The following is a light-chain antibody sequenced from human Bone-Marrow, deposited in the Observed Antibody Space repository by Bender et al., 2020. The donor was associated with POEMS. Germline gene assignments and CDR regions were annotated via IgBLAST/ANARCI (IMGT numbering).Light chain of an antibody. Sequence: SYELTQPPSVSVSPGQTATITCSGEKLGEEYACWYQQKPGQSPVVVIYQDTKRPSGIPERFSGSNSGNTATLTISGTQPMDEADYYCQAWDSSTEVFGGGTKLTVL. V-gene: IGLV3-1*01. CDR2: QDT. CDR3: QAWDSSTEV. CDR1: KLGEEY. J-gene: IGLJ3*02.